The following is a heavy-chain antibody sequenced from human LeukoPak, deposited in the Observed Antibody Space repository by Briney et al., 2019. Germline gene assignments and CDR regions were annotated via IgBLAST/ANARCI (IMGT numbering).Heavy chain of an antibody. CDR1: GFTFSSYG. Sequence: GGSLRLSCAASGFTFSSYGMSWVRQAPGKGLEWVSSIYSGDTHYSDSVKGRFTISRDHSKNTLYLQMNSLRAEDTAVYYCARRAGAYSHPYDYWGQGTLVTVSS. CDR3: ARRAGAYSHPYDY. J-gene: IGHJ4*02. D-gene: IGHD4/OR15-4a*01. V-gene: IGHV3-23*05. CDR2: IYSGDT.